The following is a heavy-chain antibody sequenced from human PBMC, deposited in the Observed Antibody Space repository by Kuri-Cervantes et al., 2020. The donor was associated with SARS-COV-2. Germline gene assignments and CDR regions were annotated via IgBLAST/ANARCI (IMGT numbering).Heavy chain of an antibody. D-gene: IGHD1-26*01. Sequence: ASVKVSCKASGYTSTSYGISWVRQAPGQGLEWMGWINPNSGGTNYAQKFQGRVTMTRDTSISTAYMELSRLRSDDTAVYYCARGLGGSYYYDAFDIWGQGTMVTVSS. CDR1: GYTSTSYG. CDR3: ARGLGGSYYYDAFDI. J-gene: IGHJ3*02. V-gene: IGHV1-2*02. CDR2: INPNSGGT.